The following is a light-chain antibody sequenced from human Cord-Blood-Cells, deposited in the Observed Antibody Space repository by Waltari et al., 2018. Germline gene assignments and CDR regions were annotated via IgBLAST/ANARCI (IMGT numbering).Light chain of an antibody. J-gene: IGKJ1*01. CDR2: AAS. CDR1: QGISIY. CDR3: QQYYSYPRT. Sequence: AIRMTQSPSSFSASTGDRVTITCRASQGISIYLAWYQQKPGKAPKLLFYAASAVQSGVPARFSGSGSGTDFTLTISCLQSEDFATYYCQQYYSYPRTFGQGTKVEIK. V-gene: IGKV1-8*01.